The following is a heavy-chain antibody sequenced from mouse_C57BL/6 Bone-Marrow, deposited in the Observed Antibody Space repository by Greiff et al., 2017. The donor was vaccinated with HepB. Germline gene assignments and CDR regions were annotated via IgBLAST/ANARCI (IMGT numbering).Heavy chain of an antibody. V-gene: IGHV5-4*02. CDR1: GFTFSDYY. D-gene: IGHD1-1*01. Sequence: EVQVVESGGGLVKPGGSLKLSCAASGFTFSDYYMYWVRQTPEKRLEWVATISDGGSYTYYPDSVKGRFTISRDNAKNNLYLQMSSLKSEDTAMYYCARDRGNGRVFDYWGQGTTLTVSS. CDR2: ISDGGSYT. J-gene: IGHJ2*01. CDR3: ARDRGNGRVFDY.